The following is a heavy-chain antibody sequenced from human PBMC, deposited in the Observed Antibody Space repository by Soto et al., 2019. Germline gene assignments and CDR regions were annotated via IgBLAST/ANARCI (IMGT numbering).Heavy chain of an antibody. CDR1: GFTFSSYG. Sequence: QAQLVESGGGVVQPGRSLRLSCAASGFTFSSYGMHWVRQAPGKGLEWVAVIWYDGSNKYYADSVKGRFTISRDNSKNTLYLQMNSLRAEDTAVYYCARDAKDTAMVVWGQGTLVTVSS. CDR2: IWYDGSNK. D-gene: IGHD5-18*01. J-gene: IGHJ4*02. CDR3: ARDAKDTAMVV. V-gene: IGHV3-33*01.